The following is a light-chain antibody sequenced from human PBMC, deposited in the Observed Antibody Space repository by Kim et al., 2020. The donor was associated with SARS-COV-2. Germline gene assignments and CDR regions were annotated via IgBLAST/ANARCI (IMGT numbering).Light chain of an antibody. Sequence: AWGQTVRITCQGDSLRKYSASWYHQKPGQAPILVMHDKNNVPPGSLEGLFGSTNAGKAAFLIVAGAAVEEAAYYCNARQNSSSHGVFGGGTQLTVL. CDR2: DKN. V-gene: IGLV3-19*01. CDR3: NARQNSSSHGV. CDR1: SLRKYS. J-gene: IGLJ3*02.